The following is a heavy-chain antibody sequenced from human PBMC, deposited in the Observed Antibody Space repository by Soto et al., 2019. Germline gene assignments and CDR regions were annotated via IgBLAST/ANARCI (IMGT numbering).Heavy chain of an antibody. D-gene: IGHD3-3*01. Sequence: EVQLLESGGGLVQPGGSLRLCCAASGFTFSSYAMSLVRQAPGKGLEWVSAISGSGGSTYYADYVKGRFTISRDNSKNTLYLQMNILRAEDTAVYYCAKCYDDYYYYRDVWGKGTTVTVSS. V-gene: IGHV3-23*01. CDR1: GFTFSSYA. J-gene: IGHJ6*03. CDR3: AKCYDDYYYYRDV. CDR2: ISGSGGST.